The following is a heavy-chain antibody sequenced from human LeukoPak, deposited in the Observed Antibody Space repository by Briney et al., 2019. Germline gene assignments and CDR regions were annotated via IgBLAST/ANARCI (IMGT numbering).Heavy chain of an antibody. CDR2: INHSGST. CDR3: ARVGRTGYGGNSRCWFDP. V-gene: IGHV4-34*01. CDR1: GGSFSGYY. D-gene: IGHD4-23*01. Sequence: KSSETLSLTCAVYGGSFSGYYWSWIRQPPGKGLEWIGEINHSGSTNYNPSLKSRVTISVDTSKNQFSLKLSSVTAADTAVYYCARVGRTGYGGNSRCWFDPWGQGTLVTVSS. J-gene: IGHJ5*02.